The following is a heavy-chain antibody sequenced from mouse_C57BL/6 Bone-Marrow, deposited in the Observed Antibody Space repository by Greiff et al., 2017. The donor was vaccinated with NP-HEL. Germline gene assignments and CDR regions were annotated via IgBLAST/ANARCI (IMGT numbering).Heavy chain of an antibody. V-gene: IGHV1-64*01. CDR1: GYTFTSYW. D-gene: IGHD1-1*01. Sequence: VQLQESGAELVKPGASVKLSCKASGYTFTSYWMHWVKQRPGQGLEWIGMIHPNSGSTNYNEKFKSKATLTVDKSSSTAYMQLSSLTSEDSAVYYCASYYYGSPLMDYWGQGTSVTVSS. CDR2: IHPNSGST. CDR3: ASYYYGSPLMDY. J-gene: IGHJ4*01.